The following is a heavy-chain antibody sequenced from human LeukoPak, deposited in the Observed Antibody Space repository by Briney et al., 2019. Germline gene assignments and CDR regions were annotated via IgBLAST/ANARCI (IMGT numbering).Heavy chain of an antibody. CDR1: GASISSYY. J-gene: IGHJ4*02. CDR3: ARLSADSSSSRGFDY. V-gene: IGHV4-4*07. CDR2: IYTSGST. Sequence: SQTLSLTCTVSGASISSYYWTWIRQPAGKGLEWCGRIYTSGSTNYNPSLKSRVAMSVDTSKNQFSLKLSSVTAADTAVYYCARLSADSSSSRGFDYWGQGTLVTVSS. D-gene: IGHD2-2*01.